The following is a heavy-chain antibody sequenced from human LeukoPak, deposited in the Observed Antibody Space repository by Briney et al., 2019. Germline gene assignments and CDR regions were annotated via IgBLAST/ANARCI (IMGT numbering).Heavy chain of an antibody. J-gene: IGHJ6*03. CDR3: ARRRSSYDYYFYMDV. CDR1: GFTFSSYA. CDR2: ISGSGGST. Sequence: GGSLRLSCAASGFTFSSYAMSWVRQAPGKGLEWVSAISGSGGSTYYADSVKGRFTISRDDSKNTLYLQMDNLRAEDTAVYYCARRRSSYDYYFYMDVWGKGTTVTVSS. V-gene: IGHV3-23*01. D-gene: IGHD6-13*01.